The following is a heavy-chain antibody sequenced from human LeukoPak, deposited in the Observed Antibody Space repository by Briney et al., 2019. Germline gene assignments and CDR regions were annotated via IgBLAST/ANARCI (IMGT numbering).Heavy chain of an antibody. CDR1: GFTVSSNY. V-gene: IGHV3-53*01. J-gene: IGHJ4*02. Sequence: GGSLRLSCAASGFTVSSNYMSWVRQAPGKGLEWVSVIYSGGSTYYADSVKGRFTISRDNSKNTLYLQMNSLRAEDTAVYYCARETEGNWNSIDYWGQGTLVTVSS. CDR3: ARETEGNWNSIDY. D-gene: IGHD1/OR15-1a*01. CDR2: IYSGGST.